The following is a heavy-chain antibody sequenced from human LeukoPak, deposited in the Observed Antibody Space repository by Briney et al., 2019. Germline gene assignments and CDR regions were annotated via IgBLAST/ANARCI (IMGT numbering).Heavy chain of an antibody. V-gene: IGHV3-11*03. CDR1: GFILSVYY. Sequence: PGGSLRLSCEASGFILSVYYMSWVRQAPGKGLEWIGYISSTGSYTTYADSVRGRFTISRDNAKNSLFLEMKNLRTADTAVYYCARKLGGAQCGGDCYFDHWGQGTLVTVSS. CDR3: ARKLGGAQCGGDCYFDH. CDR2: ISSTGSYT. J-gene: IGHJ4*02. D-gene: IGHD2-21*02.